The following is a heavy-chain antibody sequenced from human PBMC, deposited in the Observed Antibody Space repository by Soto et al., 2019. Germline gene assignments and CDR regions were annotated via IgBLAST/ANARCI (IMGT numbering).Heavy chain of an antibody. CDR2: IYYSGST. CDR1: GGSISSYY. V-gene: IGHV4-59*01. Sequence: TSETLSLTCTVSGGSISSYYWSWIRQPPGKGLEWIGYIYYSGSTNYNPSLKSRVTISVDTSKNQFSLKLSSVTAADTAVYYCARSDMITSIDYWGQGTLVTVSS. CDR3: ARSDMITSIDY. D-gene: IGHD3-16*01. J-gene: IGHJ4*02.